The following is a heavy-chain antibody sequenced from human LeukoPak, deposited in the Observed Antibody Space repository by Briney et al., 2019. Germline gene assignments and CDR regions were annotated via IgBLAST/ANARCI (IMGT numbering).Heavy chain of an antibody. CDR3: ARSNYDFWSGYYAGFDY. CDR1: GYSFTSYW. J-gene: IGHJ4*02. CDR2: IYPGDSDT. Sequence: AESLKISCKGSGYSFTSYWIGWVRQMPGKGLEWMGIIYPGDSDTRYSPSFQGQVTISADKSISTAYLQWSSLKASDTAMYYCARSNYDFWSGYYAGFDYWGQGTLVTVSS. D-gene: IGHD3-3*01. V-gene: IGHV5-51*01.